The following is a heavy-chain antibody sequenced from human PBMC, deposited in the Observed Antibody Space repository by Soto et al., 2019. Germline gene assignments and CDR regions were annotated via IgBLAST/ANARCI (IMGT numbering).Heavy chain of an antibody. J-gene: IGHJ4*02. CDR1: GFTFSDYY. Sequence: PGGSLRLSCAASGFTFSDYYMSWIRQAPGKGLEWDSYISSSGSTIYYADSVKGRFTISRDNAKNSLYLQMNSLRAEDTAVYYCARDRLYFGWGSYSSETIVEYYFDYWGQGPLLTVSS. CDR2: ISSSGSTI. CDR3: ARDRLYFGWGSYSSETIVEYYFDY. D-gene: IGHD3-10*01. V-gene: IGHV3-11*01.